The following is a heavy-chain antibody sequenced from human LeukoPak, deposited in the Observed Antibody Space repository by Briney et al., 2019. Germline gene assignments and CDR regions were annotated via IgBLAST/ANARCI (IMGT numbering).Heavy chain of an antibody. CDR1: GGSISSSSYY. J-gene: IGHJ4*02. CDR2: IYYSGST. CDR3: ARDNGGRADY. V-gene: IGHV4-39*07. D-gene: IGHD1-26*01. Sequence: KASETLSLTCTVSGGSISSSSYYWGWIRQPPGKGLEWIGSIYYSGSTYYNPSLKSRVTISVDTSKNQFSLKLSSVTAADTAVYYCARDNGGRADYWGQGTLVTVSS.